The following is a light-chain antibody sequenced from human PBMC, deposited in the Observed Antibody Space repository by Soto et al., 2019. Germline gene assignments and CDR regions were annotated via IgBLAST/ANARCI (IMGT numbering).Light chain of an antibody. J-gene: IGLJ3*02. CDR2: EVS. Sequence: QSVLTQPPSASGSPGQSVTISCTGTSSDVGGYNYVSWYQQHPDKAPKLKIYEVSKRPSGVPDRFSGSKSGNTASLTVSGLQAEDEADYYCSSYAGSKNSVFGGGTKLTVL. CDR3: SSYAGSKNSV. CDR1: SSDVGGYNY. V-gene: IGLV2-8*01.